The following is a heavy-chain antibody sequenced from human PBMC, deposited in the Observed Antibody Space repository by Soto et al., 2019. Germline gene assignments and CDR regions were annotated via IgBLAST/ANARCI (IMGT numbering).Heavy chain of an antibody. D-gene: IGHD2-15*01. J-gene: IGHJ6*01. CDR1: GFTFSSYA. CDR3: AKDLGYCSGGSCYYGYYGMDV. Sequence: GGSLRLSCAASGFTFSSYAMSWVRQAPGKGLEWVSAISGSGGSTYYADSVKGRFTISRDNSKNTLYLQMNSLRAEDTAVYYCAKDLGYCSGGSCYYGYYGMDVWGQGTTVTVSS. CDR2: ISGSGGST. V-gene: IGHV3-23*01.